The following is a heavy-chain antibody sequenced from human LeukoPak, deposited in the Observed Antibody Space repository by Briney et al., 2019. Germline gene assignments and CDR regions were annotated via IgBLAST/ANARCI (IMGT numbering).Heavy chain of an antibody. D-gene: IGHD6-6*01. CDR1: GYTFTSYA. J-gene: IGHJ4*02. V-gene: IGHV1-3*01. CDR3: ARDRESIAALYDY. Sequence: ASVKVSCKASGYTFTSYAMHWVRQAPGQRLEWMGWINAANGNTKYSQKFQGRVTITRDTSASTAYMELSSLRSEDTAVYYCARDRESIAALYDYWGQGTLVTVSS. CDR2: INAANGNT.